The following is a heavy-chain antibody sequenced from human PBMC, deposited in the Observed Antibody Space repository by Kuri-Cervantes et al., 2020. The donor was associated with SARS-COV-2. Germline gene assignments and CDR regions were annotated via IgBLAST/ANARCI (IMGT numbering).Heavy chain of an antibody. J-gene: IGHJ4*02. V-gene: IGHV3-30-3*01. CDR2: ISYDGSNK. Sequence: LTCAASGFTFSSYAMHWVRQAPGEGLEWVAVISYDGSNKYYADSVKGRFTISRDNSKNTLYLQMNSLRAEDTAVYYCAKDPRSSSWYVFDYWGQGTLVTVSS. CDR3: AKDPRSSSWYVFDY. D-gene: IGHD6-13*01. CDR1: GFTFSSYA.